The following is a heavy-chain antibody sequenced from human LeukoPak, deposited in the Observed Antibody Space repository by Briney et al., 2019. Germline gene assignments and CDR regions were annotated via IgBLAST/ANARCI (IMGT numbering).Heavy chain of an antibody. CDR2: IYYSGST. CDR3: ARAPGTMVNYYYMDV. D-gene: IGHD3-10*01. CDR1: GGSISSSSYY. Sequence: SETLSLTCTVSGGSISSSSYYWGWIRQPPGKGLEWIGSIYYSGSTYYNPSLKSRATISVDTSKNQFSLKLSSVTAADTAVYYCARAPGTMVNYYYMDVWGKGTTVTVSS. J-gene: IGHJ6*03. V-gene: IGHV4-39*07.